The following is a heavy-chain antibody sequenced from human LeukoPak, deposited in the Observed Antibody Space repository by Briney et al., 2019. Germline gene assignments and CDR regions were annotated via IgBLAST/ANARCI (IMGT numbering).Heavy chain of an antibody. CDR3: AKDLSIAARPLYFDY. Sequence: GGSLRLSCAASGFTFSSYAMSSVRQAPGKGLEWVSAISGSGGSTYYADSVKGRFTISRDNSKNTLYLQMNSLRAEDTAVYYCAKDLSIAARPLYFDYWGQGTLVTVSS. J-gene: IGHJ4*02. V-gene: IGHV3-23*01. CDR2: ISGSGGST. CDR1: GFTFSSYA. D-gene: IGHD6-6*01.